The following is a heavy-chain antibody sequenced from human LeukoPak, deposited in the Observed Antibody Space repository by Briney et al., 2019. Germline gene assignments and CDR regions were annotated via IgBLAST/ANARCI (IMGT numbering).Heavy chain of an antibody. Sequence: PSETLSLTCTVSGGSISSHYWSWIRQPPGKGLEWIGYIYYSGSTNYNPSLKSRVIISVDTSKNQFSLKLSSVTAADTSVYYCARYYFGSGSPRRHFDSWGQGTLVTVSS. V-gene: IGHV4-59*11. J-gene: IGHJ4*02. CDR1: GGSISSHY. D-gene: IGHD3-10*01. CDR2: IYYSGST. CDR3: ARYYFGSGSPRRHFDS.